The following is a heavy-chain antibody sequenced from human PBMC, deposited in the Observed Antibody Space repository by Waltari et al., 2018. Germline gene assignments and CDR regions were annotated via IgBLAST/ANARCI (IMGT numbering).Heavy chain of an antibody. CDR2: IYYSGST. J-gene: IGHJ3*02. CDR3: ERASPLAYPHDAFDI. D-gene: IGHD6-13*01. Sequence: QLQLQESGPGLVKPSETLSLTCTVSGGSISSGRYYLGWIRHPPGKGLEWIGSIYYSGSTYYNPSLKSRVTISVDTSKNQFSLKLSSVTAADTAVYYCERASPLAYPHDAFDIWGQGTMVTVSS. CDR1: GGSISSGRYY. V-gene: IGHV4-39*07.